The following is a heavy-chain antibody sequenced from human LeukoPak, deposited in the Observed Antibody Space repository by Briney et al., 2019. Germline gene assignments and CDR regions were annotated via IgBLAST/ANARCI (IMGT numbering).Heavy chain of an antibody. V-gene: IGHV3-33*06. CDR2: IWNDGSHE. CDR1: GLTFSSFG. D-gene: IGHD4-17*01. J-gene: IGHJ4*02. Sequence: GGSLRLSCTASGLTFSSFGMHWVRQAPGKGLEWVAVIWNDGSHEYYADSGKGRFTISRDNSRNTVSLQMNGLRAEDTAVYYCAKDATEFGDSHFDSWGQGSLVTVSS. CDR3: AKDATEFGDSHFDS.